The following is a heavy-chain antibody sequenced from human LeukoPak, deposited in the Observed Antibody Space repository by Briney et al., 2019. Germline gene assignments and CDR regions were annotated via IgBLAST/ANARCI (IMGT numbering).Heavy chain of an antibody. V-gene: IGHV4-59*08. CDR1: GGSISSYY. Sequence: SETLSLTCTVSGGSISSYYWSWIRQPPGKGLEWIGYIYYSGSTNYNPSLKSRVTISVDTSKNEFSLKLSSVTAADTAVYYCARHSSYYYGSGSYYSSHYYYYGMDVWGQGTTVTVSS. J-gene: IGHJ6*02. CDR3: ARHSSYYYGSGSYYSSHYYYYGMDV. CDR2: IYYSGST. D-gene: IGHD3-10*01.